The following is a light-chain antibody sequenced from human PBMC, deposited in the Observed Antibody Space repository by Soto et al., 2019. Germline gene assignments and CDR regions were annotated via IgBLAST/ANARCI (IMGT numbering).Light chain of an antibody. Sequence: QSALTQPPSASGSPGQSVTISCTGTSSDVGGYNYVSWYQQHPGKAPKLMIYEVTKRTSGVPDRFSGSMSGNTASLTVSVLQADDEADYYCSSYAGSNNYVFGTGTKLTVL. CDR3: SSYAGSNNYV. J-gene: IGLJ1*01. CDR2: EVT. V-gene: IGLV2-8*01. CDR1: SSDVGGYNY.